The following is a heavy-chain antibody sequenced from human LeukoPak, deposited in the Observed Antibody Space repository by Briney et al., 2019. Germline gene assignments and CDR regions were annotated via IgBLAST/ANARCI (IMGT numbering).Heavy chain of an antibody. Sequence: HPGGSLRLSCAASGFTVSSNYMSWVRQAPGKGLEWVSVIYSGGSTYYADSVKGRFTISRDNSKNTLYLQMNSLRAEDTAVYYCARGDLYSYGYFDYWGQGTLVTVSS. CDR3: ARGDLYSYGYFDY. D-gene: IGHD5-18*01. CDR2: IYSGGST. V-gene: IGHV3-53*01. J-gene: IGHJ4*02. CDR1: GFTVSSNY.